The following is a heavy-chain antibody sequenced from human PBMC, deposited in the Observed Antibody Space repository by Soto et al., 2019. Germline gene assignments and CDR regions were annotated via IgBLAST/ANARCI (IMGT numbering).Heavy chain of an antibody. Sequence: EVQLVESGGGLIQPGGSLRLSCAASGFTVSSNYMSWVRQAPGKGLEWVSVIYSGGSTYYADSVKGRFTISRDNSKNMLYLQMNSLRAEDTAVYYCARDMYYYDSSGYPNYYYYYGMDVWGQGTTVTVSS. V-gene: IGHV3-53*01. J-gene: IGHJ6*02. CDR1: GFTVSSNY. CDR3: ARDMYYYDSSGYPNYYYYYGMDV. CDR2: IYSGGST. D-gene: IGHD3-22*01.